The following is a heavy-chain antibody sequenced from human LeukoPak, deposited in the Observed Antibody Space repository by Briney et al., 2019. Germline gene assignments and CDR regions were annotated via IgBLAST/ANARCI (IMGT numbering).Heavy chain of an antibody. V-gene: IGHV3-33*01. Sequence: PGRSLRLSCAASGFTFSSYGMHWVRQAPGKGLEWVAVIWYDGSNKYYADSVKGRFTISRDNSKNTLYLQMNSLRAEDTAVYYCAREDYDILTGYYMGYWGQGTLVTVSS. J-gene: IGHJ4*02. CDR3: AREDYDILTGYYMGY. CDR1: GFTFSSYG. CDR2: IWYDGSNK. D-gene: IGHD3-9*01.